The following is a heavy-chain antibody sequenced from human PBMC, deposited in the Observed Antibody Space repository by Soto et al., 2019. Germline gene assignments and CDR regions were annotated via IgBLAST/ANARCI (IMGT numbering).Heavy chain of an antibody. CDR3: ARSRVEMATQYADYFQH. CDR2: ISGYNGNT. CDR1: GFTFTSFG. J-gene: IGHJ1*01. D-gene: IGHD5-12*01. V-gene: IGHV1-18*01. Sequence: ASVKVSCKASGFTFTSFGISWVRQAPVQGLEWMGWISGYNGNTNYAQNLQGRVTMTTDTSTSTAYMELRSLRSDDTAVYYCARSRVEMATQYADYFQHWGQGTLVTVSS.